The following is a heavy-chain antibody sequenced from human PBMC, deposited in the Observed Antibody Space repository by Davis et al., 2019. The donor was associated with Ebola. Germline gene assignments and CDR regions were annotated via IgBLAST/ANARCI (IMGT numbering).Heavy chain of an antibody. CDR3: AGEEQWLPLCFYY. CDR2: INPNSGGT. CDR1: GYTFTGYY. V-gene: IGHV1-2*02. J-gene: IGHJ4*02. Sequence: ASVKVSCKASGYTFTGYYMHWVRQAPGQGLEWMGWINPNSGGTNYAQKFQGRVTMTRDTSISTAYMELSRLRSDDTAVYYCAGEEQWLPLCFYYWGQGTLVTVSS. D-gene: IGHD6-19*01.